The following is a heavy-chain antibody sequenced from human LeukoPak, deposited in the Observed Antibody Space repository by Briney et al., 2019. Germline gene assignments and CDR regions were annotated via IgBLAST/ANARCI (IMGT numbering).Heavy chain of an antibody. Sequence: GRSLRLSCAASGFTSSSYAMHWDRQAPGKGLEWVAVISYDGSNKYYADSVKGRFTISRDNSKNTLYLKMNSLRAENTAVYYCASLVVVAATTDYWGQGTLVTVSS. D-gene: IGHD2-15*01. J-gene: IGHJ4*02. CDR2: ISYDGSNK. CDR3: ASLVVVAATTDY. CDR1: GFTSSSYA. V-gene: IGHV3-30-3*01.